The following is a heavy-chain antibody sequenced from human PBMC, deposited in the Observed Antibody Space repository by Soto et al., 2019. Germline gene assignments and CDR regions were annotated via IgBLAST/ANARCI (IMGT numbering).Heavy chain of an antibody. CDR1: GFTFGSYA. J-gene: IGHJ1*01. CDR3: ARVMRGSGPSSPYFQR. Sequence: GGSLILSCSASGFTFGSYAMHWVRQAPGKGLEWVAVISYDGSNKYYADSVKGRFTISRDNSKNTLYLQMNSLRAEDTAVYYCARVMRGSGPSSPYFQRWGQGTLVTVS. CDR2: ISYDGSNK. D-gene: IGHD6-13*01. V-gene: IGHV3-30-3*01.